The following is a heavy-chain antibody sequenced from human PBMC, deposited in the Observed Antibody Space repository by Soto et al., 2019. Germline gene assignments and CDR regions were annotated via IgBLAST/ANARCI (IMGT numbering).Heavy chain of an antibody. CDR3: ARGPDPTYSDH. J-gene: IGHJ4*02. CDR1: GYTFMNYG. CDR2: INSYNGDT. Sequence: QVQLEQSGAEVKRPGASVKVSCKSSGYTFMNYGINWVRQAPGQGLEWMGWINSYNGDTNQVEKFQGRGVMVTDISTSTAYVEIRSLTSADTAVYYCARGPDPTYSDHWGQGTLVIVSS. V-gene: IGHV1-18*01.